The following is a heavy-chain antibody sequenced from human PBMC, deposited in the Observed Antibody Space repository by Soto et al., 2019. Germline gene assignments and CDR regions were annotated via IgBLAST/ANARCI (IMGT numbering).Heavy chain of an antibody. CDR1: GFTFSSYA. V-gene: IGHV3-23*01. CDR2: ISGSGGST. Sequence: EVQLLESGGGLVQPWGSLRLSCAASGFTFSSYAMSWVRQAPGKGLEWVSAISGSGGSTYYADSVKGRFTISRDNSKNTLYLQMNSLRAQDAAVYYCAKDHSIAAAGISTHYYGMDVWGQGTTVTVSS. J-gene: IGHJ6*02. D-gene: IGHD6-13*01. CDR3: AKDHSIAAAGISTHYYGMDV.